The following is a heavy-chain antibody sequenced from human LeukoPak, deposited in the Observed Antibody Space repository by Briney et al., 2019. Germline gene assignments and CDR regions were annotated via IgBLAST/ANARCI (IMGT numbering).Heavy chain of an antibody. J-gene: IGHJ4*02. CDR3: ARESGAAGSIDY. CDR2: ISAYNGNT. D-gene: IGHD6-13*01. Sequence: SVKASCKASGYTSTSCGISWVRQAPGQGLEWMGWISAYNGNTNYAQKLQGRVTMTTDTSTSTAYMELRSLRSDDTAVYYCARESGAAGSIDYWGQGTLVTVSS. CDR1: GYTSTSCG. V-gene: IGHV1-18*04.